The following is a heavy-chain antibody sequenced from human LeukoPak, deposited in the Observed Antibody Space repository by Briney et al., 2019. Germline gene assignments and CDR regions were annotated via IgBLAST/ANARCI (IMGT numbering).Heavy chain of an antibody. Sequence: KPSETLSLTCTVSGASISGSTYYWGWIRQSPGRGLEWIGYIYYSGSTNYNPSLKSRVTISVDTSKNQFSLKLSSVTAADTAVYYCARGEDYYSVTFDYWGQGTLVTVSS. CDR1: GASISGSTYY. J-gene: IGHJ4*02. V-gene: IGHV4-61*05. D-gene: IGHD3-22*01. CDR3: ARGEDYYSVTFDY. CDR2: IYYSGST.